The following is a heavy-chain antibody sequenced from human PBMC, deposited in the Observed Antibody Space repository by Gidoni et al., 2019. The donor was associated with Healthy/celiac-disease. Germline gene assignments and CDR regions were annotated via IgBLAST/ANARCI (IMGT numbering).Heavy chain of an antibody. CDR1: GGSISSGDYY. D-gene: IGHD3-10*01. CDR2: IYSSGST. Sequence: QVQLQESGPGLVKPSQTLSLTCSVSGGSISSGDYYWSWIRQPPGKGLEWIGYIYSSGSTYYNPSLKSRVTISVDTSKNQFSLKLSSVTAADTAVYYCARDGSGLGWFDPWGQGTLVTVSS. CDR3: ARDGSGLGWFDP. J-gene: IGHJ5*02. V-gene: IGHV4-30-4*01.